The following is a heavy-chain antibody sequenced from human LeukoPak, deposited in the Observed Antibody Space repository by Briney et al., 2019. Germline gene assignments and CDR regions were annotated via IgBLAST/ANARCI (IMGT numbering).Heavy chain of an antibody. J-gene: IGHJ4*02. D-gene: IGHD1-1*01. CDR2: VYYSGGT. CDR1: GASVSSHY. CDR3: ATTGATSPSNANWFNIEN. V-gene: IGHV4-59*08. Sequence: SETLSLTCTVSGASVSSHYCNWVRQSPGKRLEWIGYVYYSGGTNYNPSLKSPVTISVDTSKNQFSLKLTSVTAEDTAVYYCATTGATSPSNANWFNIENWGQGTLVTVSS.